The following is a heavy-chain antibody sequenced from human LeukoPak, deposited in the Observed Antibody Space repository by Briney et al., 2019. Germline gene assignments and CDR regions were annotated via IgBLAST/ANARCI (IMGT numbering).Heavy chain of an antibody. Sequence: PSETLSPTCTVSGGSISSYYWSWIRQPAGKGLEWIGRIYTSGSTNYNPSLKSRVTMSVDTSKNQFSLKLSSVTAADTAVYYCARVTRYYDYVWGSYRYYFDYWGQGTLVTVSS. CDR1: GGSISSYY. D-gene: IGHD3-16*02. CDR2: IYTSGST. J-gene: IGHJ4*02. V-gene: IGHV4-4*07. CDR3: ARVTRYYDYVWGSYRYYFDY.